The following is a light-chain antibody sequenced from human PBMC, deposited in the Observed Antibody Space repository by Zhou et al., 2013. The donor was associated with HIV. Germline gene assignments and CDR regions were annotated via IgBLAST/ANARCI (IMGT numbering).Light chain of an antibody. J-gene: IGKJ5*01. CDR3: QQYHSYSIT. V-gene: IGKV1-5*03. CDR2: KAS. CDR1: QSINSY. Sequence: DIQMTQSPSTLSASVGDRVTITCRASQSINSYLAWYQQKPGKAPNLLIYKASTLDFGVPSRFSGSGSGTEFTLTITSLQPDDFATYYCQQYHSYSITFGQGTRLEIK.